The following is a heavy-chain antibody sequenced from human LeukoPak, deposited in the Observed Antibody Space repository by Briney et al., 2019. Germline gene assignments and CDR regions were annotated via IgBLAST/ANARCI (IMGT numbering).Heavy chain of an antibody. CDR2: INHSGGT. J-gene: IGHJ5*02. CDR1: GGSFSGYY. CDR3: ARGPLLGWFDP. V-gene: IGHV4-34*01. D-gene: IGHD3-16*01. Sequence: SETLSLTCAVYGGSFSGYYWSWIRQPPGKGLEWIGEINHSGGTNYNPSLKSRVTISVDTSKNQFSLKLSSVTAADTAVYYCARGPLLGWFDPWGQGTLVTVSS.